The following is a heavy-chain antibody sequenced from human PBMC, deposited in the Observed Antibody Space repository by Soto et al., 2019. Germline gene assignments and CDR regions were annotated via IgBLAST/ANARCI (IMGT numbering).Heavy chain of an antibody. Sequence: SVKVSCKASGGTFSSYAISWVRQAPGQGLEWMGGIIPIFGTANYAQKFQGRVTITADESTSTAYMELSSLRSEDTAVYYCASTLGTLYCSGGSCYSEENASDIWGQGTMVTVSS. CDR1: GGTFSSYA. CDR3: ASTLGTLYCSGGSCYSEENASDI. V-gene: IGHV1-69*13. CDR2: IIPIFGTA. J-gene: IGHJ3*02. D-gene: IGHD2-15*01.